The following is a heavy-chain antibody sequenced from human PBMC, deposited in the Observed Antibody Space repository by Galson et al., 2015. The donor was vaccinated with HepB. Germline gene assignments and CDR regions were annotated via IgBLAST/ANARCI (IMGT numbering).Heavy chain of an antibody. D-gene: IGHD3-10*01. V-gene: IGHV3-21*01. CDR2: ISSSSTHI. Sequence: SLRLSCAASGFTFRSYSMNWVRQAPGKGLEWVSSISSSSTHIYYADLVKGRFNISRDNAKNSLYLQMNSLRAEDTAMYYCGVKDSGYWGQGTLVTVSS. CDR1: GFTFRSYS. CDR3: GVKDSGY. J-gene: IGHJ4*02.